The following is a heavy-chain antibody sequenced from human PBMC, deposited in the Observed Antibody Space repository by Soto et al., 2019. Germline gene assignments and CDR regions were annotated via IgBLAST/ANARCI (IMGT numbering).Heavy chain of an antibody. J-gene: IGHJ4*02. Sequence: QVQLVQSGAELKKPGSSVKVSCSASGGTFNSYTIHWVRQAPGQGLEWVGRVNPIVGMSTSAQKFQGRVTINADRSTSKAYMALSSLKSEDTAVYYCATSYGSGSTHFDSWGQGTLVTVSS. V-gene: IGHV1-69*02. CDR3: ATSYGSGSTHFDS. CDR1: GGTFNSYT. D-gene: IGHD3-10*01. CDR2: VNPIVGMS.